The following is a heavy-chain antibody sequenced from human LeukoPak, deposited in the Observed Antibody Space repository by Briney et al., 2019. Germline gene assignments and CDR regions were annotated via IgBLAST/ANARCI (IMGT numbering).Heavy chain of an antibody. CDR2: IRSKAYGETA. Sequence: GSLRLPCTASGFTFGDYAMSWIRPAPGKGLEWGGFIRSKAYGETADYAASVKGRFTISRDDSKAIAYLQMNSLKTEDTAVYHCTRDRGAYNLYDYWGQGTLVTVSS. J-gene: IGHJ4*02. CDR1: GFTFGDYA. V-gene: IGHV3-49*03. D-gene: IGHD1-1*01. CDR3: TRDRGAYNLYDY.